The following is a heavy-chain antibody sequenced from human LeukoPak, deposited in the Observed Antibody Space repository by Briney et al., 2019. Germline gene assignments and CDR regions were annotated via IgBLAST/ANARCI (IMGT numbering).Heavy chain of an antibody. V-gene: IGHV1-18*01. CDR1: GYTFTSYG. D-gene: IGHD6-6*01. Sequence: ASVKVSCKASGYTFTSYGISWVRQAPGQGLEWMGWISAYNGNTNYAQKLQGRVTMTTDTSTSTAYMELRSLRSDDTAVYYCAREAARGAARLQMYYYYYGMDVWGQGTTVTVSS. J-gene: IGHJ6*02. CDR3: AREAARGAARLQMYYYYYGMDV. CDR2: ISAYNGNT.